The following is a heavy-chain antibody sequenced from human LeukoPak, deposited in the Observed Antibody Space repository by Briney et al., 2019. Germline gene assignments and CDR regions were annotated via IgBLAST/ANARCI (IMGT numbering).Heavy chain of an antibody. J-gene: IGHJ4*02. D-gene: IGHD3-10*01. V-gene: IGHV4-4*02. CDR3: ATAGYYGSGSYYGFDY. CDR1: GGSISSSNW. CDR2: IYHSGST. Sequence: PSGTLSLTCAVSGGSISSSNWWSWVRQPPGKGLEWIGEIYHSGSTNYNPSLKSRVTISVDKSKNQFSLKLSSVTAADTAVYYCATAGYYGSGSYYGFDYWGLGTLVTVSS.